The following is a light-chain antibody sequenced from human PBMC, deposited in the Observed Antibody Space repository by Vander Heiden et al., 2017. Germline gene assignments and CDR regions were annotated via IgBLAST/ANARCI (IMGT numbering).Light chain of an antibody. V-gene: IGKV1-39*01. J-gene: IGKJ4*01. CDR3: QQCYSTPHT. Sequence: DIQITQSPSSLSASVGDRVTITCPASQSIRTFLNWYQQKPGKAPKLLIFAASSLQSGVPSRFSGSGSGTDFTLTISRLQPEDFATYYCQQCYSTPHTFGAGTKVEIK. CDR1: QSIRTF. CDR2: AAS.